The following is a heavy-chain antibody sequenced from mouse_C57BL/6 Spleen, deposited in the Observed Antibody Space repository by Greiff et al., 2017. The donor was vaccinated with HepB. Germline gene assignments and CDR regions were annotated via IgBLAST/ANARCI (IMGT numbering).Heavy chain of an antibody. J-gene: IGHJ2*01. CDR3: ARGRLTFDY. V-gene: IGHV1-64*01. Sequence: QVQLQQPGAELVKPGASVKLSCKASGYTFTSYWMHWVKQRPGQGLEWIGMIHPNSGSTNYNEKLKSKATLTVDKSSSTAYMQLSSLTSEDSAVYYFARGRLTFDYWGKGTTLTVSS. D-gene: IGHD1-2*01. CDR2: IHPNSGST. CDR1: GYTFTSYW.